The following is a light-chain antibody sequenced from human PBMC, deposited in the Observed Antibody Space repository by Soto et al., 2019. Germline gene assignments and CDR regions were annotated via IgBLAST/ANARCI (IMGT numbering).Light chain of an antibody. CDR2: AAS. V-gene: IGKV1-9*01. CDR3: QQLFDSPIT. Sequence: DIQLTQSPSFMSPSIGEGVPVGCRASQVISTSLAWYQVKPGKAPKLLIYAASTLESGVPSRFSATVSGTEFSLTITSLQPEDFATYYCQQLFDSPITFGQGTRLEIK. CDR1: QVISTS. J-gene: IGKJ5*01.